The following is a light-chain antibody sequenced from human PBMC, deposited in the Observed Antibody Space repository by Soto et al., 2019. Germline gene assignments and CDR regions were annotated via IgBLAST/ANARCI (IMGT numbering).Light chain of an antibody. CDR1: SSNFGSNT. J-gene: IGLJ1*01. Sequence: QSVLTQPPSASWTPGQIVAISCSGSSSNFGSNTVTWYQQLPGTAPKLLIYSTSQRSSWVPSRFSGSKSGASDSLSISGLQSEDEADYYCAAWDDRLDVYVFGTGTKDTVL. CDR2: STS. CDR3: AAWDDRLDVYV. V-gene: IGLV1-44*01.